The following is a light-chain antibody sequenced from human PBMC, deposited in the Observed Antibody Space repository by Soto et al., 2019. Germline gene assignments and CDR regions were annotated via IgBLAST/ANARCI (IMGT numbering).Light chain of an antibody. V-gene: IGLV2-14*01. CDR1: SSDVGGYNY. Sequence: QSALTQPASVSGSPGQSITISCTGTSSDVGGYNYVSWYQQHPGKAPKLMIYEVSNRPSGVSNRFSGSKSGNTASLTISGLQAEDEADYYCSSYTRSSTRRCVSGNGPKVTVL. CDR2: EVS. CDR3: SSYTRSSTRRCV. J-gene: IGLJ1*01.